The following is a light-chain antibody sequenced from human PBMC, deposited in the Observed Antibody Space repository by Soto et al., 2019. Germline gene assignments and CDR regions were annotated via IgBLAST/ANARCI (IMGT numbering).Light chain of an antibody. CDR2: GAS. Sequence: DVRMTQSPSSLSASVGDTITITCRASRTINTYLNWFQQKPGEPPRLLIYGASTLHDGVPSRFSGSGSGADFTLTISGLQPEDFASYYCQQYSSFSEYTFGQGTKLEIK. V-gene: IGKV1-39*01. J-gene: IGKJ2*01. CDR1: RTINTY. CDR3: QQYSSFSEYT.